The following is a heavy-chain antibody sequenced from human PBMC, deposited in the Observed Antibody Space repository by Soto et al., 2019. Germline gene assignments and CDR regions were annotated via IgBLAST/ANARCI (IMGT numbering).Heavy chain of an antibody. V-gene: IGHV3-74*01. CDR2: INTDGSNT. D-gene: IGHD2-15*01. J-gene: IGHJ5*02. Sequence: HPGGSLRLSCAASGLTFNRYWMHWVRHAPGKGLAWVSHINTDGSNTNYADSVKGRFTISRDNAKSTLFLQMNSLRDEDTAVYYRAREFCSGGNCYTYYFDPWGQGIPVTVSS. CDR3: AREFCSGGNCYTYYFDP. CDR1: GLTFNRYW.